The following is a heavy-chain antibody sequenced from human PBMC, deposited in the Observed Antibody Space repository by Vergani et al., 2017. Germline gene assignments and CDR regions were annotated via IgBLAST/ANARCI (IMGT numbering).Heavy chain of an antibody. CDR3: AKARDPKCKGGNCYSYYYGLDL. D-gene: IGHD2-21*01. CDR1: GFTFSSYA. V-gene: IGHV3-23*01. CDR2: ISGSGGNT. J-gene: IGHJ6*02. Sequence: EVQLLESGGNLIQPGGSLRLSCGASGFTFSSYAMTWVRLAPGKGLQWVSAISGSGGNTFYTDYVKGRFTISRDNSKDTLYLQMNSLRVEDTAIYYCAKARDPKCKGGNCYSYYYGLDLWGQGTTVTVSS.